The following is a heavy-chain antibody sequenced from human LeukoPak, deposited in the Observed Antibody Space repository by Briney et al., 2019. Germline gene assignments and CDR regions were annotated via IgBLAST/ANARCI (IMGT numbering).Heavy chain of an antibody. CDR1: GFTFSSYA. D-gene: IGHD3-10*01. CDR2: ISYDGSNK. V-gene: IGHV3-30*01. J-gene: IGHJ4*02. Sequence: PGRSLTLSCAASGFTFSSYAMHWVRQAPGKGLEWVAVISYDGSNKYYADSVKGRFTISRDNYKNTLYLQMNSLRAEDTAVYYCARSRGSFDYWGQGTLVAVSS. CDR3: ARSRGSFDY.